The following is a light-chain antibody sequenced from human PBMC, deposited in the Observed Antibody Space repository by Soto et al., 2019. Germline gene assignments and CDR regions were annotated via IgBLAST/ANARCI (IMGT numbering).Light chain of an antibody. CDR2: EVD. CDR3: SSFTNTNSLEDWV. CDR1: SSDVGTYNL. Sequence: QSVLTQPASVSGSPGQSITICCTGTSSDVGTYNLVSWYQQHPGRAPKLIIYEVDSRTSGISDRFSGSKSGNTASLTISGLQPEDEADYYCSSFTNTNSLEDWVFGGGTKLTVL. V-gene: IGLV2-14*02. J-gene: IGLJ3*02.